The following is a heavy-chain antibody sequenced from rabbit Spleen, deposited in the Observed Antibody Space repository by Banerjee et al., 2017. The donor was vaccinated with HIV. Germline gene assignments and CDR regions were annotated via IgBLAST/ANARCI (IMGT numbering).Heavy chain of an antibody. Sequence: QEQLTETGGGLVKPEGSLTLTCKASGFSFSDTDVMCWVRQAPGKGLEWIACIDTGSSGFTYFANWAKGRFTISKTSSTTVTLQTTSLTAADTATYFCARDTGTSFSTYGMDLWGPGTLVTVS. D-gene: IGHD8-1*01. CDR1: GFSFSDTDV. CDR2: IDTGSSGFT. V-gene: IGHV1S45*01. J-gene: IGHJ6*01. CDR3: ARDTGTSFSTYGMDL.